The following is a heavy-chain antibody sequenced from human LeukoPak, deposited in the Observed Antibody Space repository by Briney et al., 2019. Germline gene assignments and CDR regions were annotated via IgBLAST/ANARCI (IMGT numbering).Heavy chain of an antibody. V-gene: IGHV4-59*12. CDR2: IYYSGNT. D-gene: IGHD4-17*01. CDR1: GGSISSYY. J-gene: IGHJ4*02. CDR3: ARASPDDYGDYESY. Sequence: KPSETLSLTCTVSGGSISSYYWSWIRQPPGKGLEWIGYIYYSGNTHYNPSLKSRLTISVDTSKNQFSLKLTSVTAADTAVYYCARASPDDYGDYESYWGQGTLVTVSS.